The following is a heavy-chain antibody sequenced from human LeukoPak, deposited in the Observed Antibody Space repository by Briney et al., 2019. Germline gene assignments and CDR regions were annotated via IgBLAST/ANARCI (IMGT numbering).Heavy chain of an antibody. CDR1: GYRFTSYW. CDR3: ARPAYYDILTGSWDYYGMDV. V-gene: IGHV5-10-1*01. J-gene: IGHJ6*04. D-gene: IGHD3-9*01. Sequence: HGESLKISCKGSGYRFTSYWISWVRQMPGKGLEWMGRIDPSDSYTNYSPSFQGHVTISADKSISTAYLQWSSLKASDTAMYYCARPAYYDILTGSWDYYGMDVWGKGTTVTVSS. CDR2: IDPSDSYT.